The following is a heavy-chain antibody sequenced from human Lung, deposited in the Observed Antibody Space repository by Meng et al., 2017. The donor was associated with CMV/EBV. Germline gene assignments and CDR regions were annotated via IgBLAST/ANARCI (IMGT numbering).Heavy chain of an antibody. V-gene: IGHV4-4*02. CDR1: GGSSISIHW. D-gene: IGHD6-19*01. CDR2: IDHRWST. J-gene: IGHJ4*02. CDR3: ASFPPQVKQWLVTDY. Sequence: PRLGKPSGVLFLTWAVSGGSSISIHWLSWVRHPPGKGLEWIGDIDHRWSTNYNPSLKSRVTISVDKSKNQFVLKLSTVTAADTAVYYCASFPPQVKQWLVTDYWGQGTLVTVSS.